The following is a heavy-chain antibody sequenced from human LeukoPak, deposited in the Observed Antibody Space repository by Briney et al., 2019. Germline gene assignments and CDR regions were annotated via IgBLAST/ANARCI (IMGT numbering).Heavy chain of an antibody. V-gene: IGHV3-48*01. CDR2: ISSSSGAI. CDR3: ARTIAARQGDFDY. CDR1: EFTFSSYS. Sequence: GGSLRLSCAASEFTFSSYSMDWVRQAPGKGLEWVSYISSSSGAIFYADSVKGRFTISRDNAKSSLYLQMNSLRAEDTAVYYCARTIAARQGDFDYWGQGTLVTVSS. J-gene: IGHJ4*02. D-gene: IGHD6-6*01.